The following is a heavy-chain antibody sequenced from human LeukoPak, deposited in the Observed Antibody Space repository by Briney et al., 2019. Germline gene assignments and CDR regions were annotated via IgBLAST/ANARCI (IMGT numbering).Heavy chain of an antibody. V-gene: IGHV3-23*01. D-gene: IGHD6-13*01. CDR1: GFTFSSYA. J-gene: IGHJ4*02. CDR2: ISGSGGST. CDR3: ARDLGSSLSRYFDY. Sequence: PGGSLRLSCAASGFTFSSYAMSWVREAPGKGLEWVSAISGSGGSTYYADSVKGRFTISRDNSKNTLYLQMNSLRAEDTAVYYCARDLGSSLSRYFDYWGQGTLVTVSS.